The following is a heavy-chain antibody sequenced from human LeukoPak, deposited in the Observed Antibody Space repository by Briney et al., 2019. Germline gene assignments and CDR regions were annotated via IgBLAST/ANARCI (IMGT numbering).Heavy chain of an antibody. CDR3: AKVSNYDSSGYSDY. J-gene: IGHJ4*02. D-gene: IGHD3-22*01. Sequence: GGSLRLSCAASGFPFNAYWMTWVRQAPGKGLEWVSYISSSSSTIYYADSVKGRFTISRGNSKNTLYLQMNSLRAEDTAVYYCAKVSNYDSSGYSDYWGQGTLVTVSS. CDR2: ISSSSSTI. V-gene: IGHV3-48*01. CDR1: GFPFNAYW.